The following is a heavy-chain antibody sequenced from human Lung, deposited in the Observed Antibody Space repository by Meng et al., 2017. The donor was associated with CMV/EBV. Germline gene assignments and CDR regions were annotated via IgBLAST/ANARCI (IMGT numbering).Heavy chain of an antibody. J-gene: IGHJ4*02. V-gene: IGHV3-7*04. CDR2: INQEGNWR. CDR3: ARVPSSGYSPFDS. D-gene: IGHD3-22*01. CDR1: GFNVGTYW. Sequence: SCAASGFNVGTYWMTWVRQAPGKGLQWVANINQEGNWRAYVDSVKGRFTISRDNARNSVYLQMNSLRPEDTGVFYCARVPSSGYSPFDSWGPGTXVTGAS.